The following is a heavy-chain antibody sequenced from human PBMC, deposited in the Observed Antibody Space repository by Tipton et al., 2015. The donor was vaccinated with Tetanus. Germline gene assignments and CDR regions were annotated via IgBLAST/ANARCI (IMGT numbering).Heavy chain of an antibody. J-gene: IGHJ6*03. CDR3: ARERGEQWTIFYYIVV. CDR2: IREDGGET. Sequence: SLRLSCAASGFSVANHWMSWVRQAPGKGMEWVANIREDGGETKYVDSVKGRFTISRDNAKNSFYLQMNSLRVEVTAVYYCARERGEQWTIFYYIVVWGKGRMVIVSS. V-gene: IGHV3-7*03. D-gene: IGHD6-19*01. CDR1: GFSVANHW.